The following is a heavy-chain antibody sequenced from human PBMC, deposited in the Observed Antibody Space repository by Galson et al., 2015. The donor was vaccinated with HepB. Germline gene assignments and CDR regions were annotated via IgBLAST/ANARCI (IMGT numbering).Heavy chain of an antibody. CDR2: INTNTGNP. Sequence: SVKVSCKASGYTFTSYAMNWVRQAPGQGLEWMGWINTNTGNPTYAQGFTGRFVFSLDTSVSTAYLQITSLKAEDTAVYYCARYGNSSGYHQFDSWGQGTLVTVSS. D-gene: IGHD3-22*01. CDR3: ARYGNSSGYHQFDS. J-gene: IGHJ4*02. V-gene: IGHV7-4-1*02. CDR1: GYTFTSYA.